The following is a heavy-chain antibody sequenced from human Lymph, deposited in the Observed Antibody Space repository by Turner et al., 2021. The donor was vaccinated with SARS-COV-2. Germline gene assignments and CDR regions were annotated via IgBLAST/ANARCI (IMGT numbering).Heavy chain of an antibody. D-gene: IGHD1-1*01. J-gene: IGHJ4*02. V-gene: IGHV3-23*01. Sequence: EVQLLESGGGLVQPGGSLRLSCSASGFTFSSYAMSWVRQAPGRGLEWVSTMSSSGGSTYYADSVKGRFTISRDNSKNTLYLQMSSLRAEDTAVYYCAKDPNWYVLSAVDYWGQGTLVTVSS. CDR1: GFTFSSYA. CDR3: AKDPNWYVLSAVDY. CDR2: MSSSGGST.